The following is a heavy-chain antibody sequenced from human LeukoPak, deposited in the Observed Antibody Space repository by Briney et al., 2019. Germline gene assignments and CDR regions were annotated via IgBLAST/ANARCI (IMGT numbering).Heavy chain of an antibody. CDR1: GFTLSNYT. Sequence: PGGSLRLSCAASGFTLSNYTMNWVRQAPGKGLEWVSYIGRSGSTIYYADSVKGRFTISRDNAKKSLYLQMNSLRDEDTAVYYCARETIAASLVDYWGQGTLVTVSS. CDR3: ARETIAASLVDY. CDR2: IGRSGSTI. J-gene: IGHJ4*02. V-gene: IGHV3-48*02. D-gene: IGHD6-13*01.